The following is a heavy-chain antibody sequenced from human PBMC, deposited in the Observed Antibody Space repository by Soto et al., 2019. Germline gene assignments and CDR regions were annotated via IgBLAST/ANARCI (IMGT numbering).Heavy chain of an antibody. CDR1: GGSISSSSYY. Sequence: QLQLQESGPGLVKPSETLSLTCTVSGGSISSSSYYWGWIRQPPGKGLEWIGSIYYSGSTYYNPSVKNRCTISVTTSRNPCTLKLSAVTAADTAAYYCARVAGSLGYYYSGMDVWGQGTTVTVS. J-gene: IGHJ6*02. CDR3: ARVAGSLGYYYSGMDV. D-gene: IGHD7-27*01. V-gene: IGHV4-39*01. CDR2: IYYSGST.